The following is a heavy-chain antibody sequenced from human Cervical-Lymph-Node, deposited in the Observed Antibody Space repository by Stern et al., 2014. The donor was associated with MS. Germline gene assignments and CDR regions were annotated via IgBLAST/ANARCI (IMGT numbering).Heavy chain of an antibody. CDR2: IYPGDSYT. CDR3: ARLPYSGDNRGTFDH. D-gene: IGHD3-10*01. J-gene: IGHJ5*02. Sequence: VQLVQSGAEVKKPGESLKISCKGSGYSFTSHWIAWVRQMPGKGLECVGIIYPGDSYTKYSPSFQGHVSISADKSTNIAYLQWSGLKASDTAFYYCARLPYSGDNRGTFDHWGQGTLVTVSS. V-gene: IGHV5-51*03. CDR1: GYSFTSHW.